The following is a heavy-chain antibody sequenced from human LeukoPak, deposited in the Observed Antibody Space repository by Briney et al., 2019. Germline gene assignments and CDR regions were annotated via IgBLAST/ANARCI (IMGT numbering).Heavy chain of an antibody. Sequence: SETLSLTCAVYGGSFSGYYWSWIPQPPGRGLEWIGEINHSGSTNYDPSLKSRVTISVDTSKKQFSLKLSSVTAADTAVYYCARINHSVWGQGTLVTVSS. J-gene: IGHJ4*02. CDR2: INHSGST. V-gene: IGHV4-34*01. CDR3: ARINHSV. CDR1: GGSFSGYY. D-gene: IGHD1-14*01.